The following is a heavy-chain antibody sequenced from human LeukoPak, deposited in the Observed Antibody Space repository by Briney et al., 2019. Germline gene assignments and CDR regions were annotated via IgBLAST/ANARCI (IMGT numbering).Heavy chain of an antibody. D-gene: IGHD3-9*01. Sequence: PSETLSLTCTVSGGSISSYYWSWTRQPPGKGLEWIGYIYYSGSTNYNPSLKSRVTISVDTSKNQFSLKLSSVTAADTAVYYCARDDTIFYYMDVWGKGTTVTVSS. V-gene: IGHV4-59*01. CDR2: IYYSGST. CDR1: GGSISSYY. CDR3: ARDDTIFYYMDV. J-gene: IGHJ6*03.